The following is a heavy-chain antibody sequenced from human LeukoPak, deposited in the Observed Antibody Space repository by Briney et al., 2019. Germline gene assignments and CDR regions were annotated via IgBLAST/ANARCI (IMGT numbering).Heavy chain of an antibody. CDR3: AKGNREWELRANAFDI. CDR1: GFTFSSYW. V-gene: IGHV3-30*02. J-gene: IGHJ3*02. D-gene: IGHD1-26*01. Sequence: GGSLRLSCAASGFTFSSYWMHWVRQAPGKGLEWVAFIRYDGSNKYYADSVKGRFTISRDNSKNTLYLQMNSLRAEDTAVYYCAKGNREWELRANAFDIWGQGTMVTVSS. CDR2: IRYDGSNK.